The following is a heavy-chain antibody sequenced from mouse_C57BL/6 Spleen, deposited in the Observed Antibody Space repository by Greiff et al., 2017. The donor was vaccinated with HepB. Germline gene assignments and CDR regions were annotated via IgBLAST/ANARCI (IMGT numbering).Heavy chain of an antibody. Sequence: VQLQQSGPELVKPGASVKISCKASGYTFTDYYMNWVKQSHGKSLEWIGDINPNNGGTSYNQKLKGKATLTVAKSSSTAYMELRSLTSEDSAVYYCARRDFLGYFDYWGQGTTLTVSS. CDR2: INPNNGGT. V-gene: IGHV1-26*01. J-gene: IGHJ2*01. CDR1: GYTFTDYY. CDR3: ARRDFLGYFDY.